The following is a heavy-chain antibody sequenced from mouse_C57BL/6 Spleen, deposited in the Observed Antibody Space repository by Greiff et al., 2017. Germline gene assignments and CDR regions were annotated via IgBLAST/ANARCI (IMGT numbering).Heavy chain of an antibody. D-gene: IGHD2-3*01. CDR3: ARDDGYTIPLYAMDY. CDR1: GFSLTSYG. V-gene: IGHV2-2*01. CDR2: IWSGGST. J-gene: IGHJ4*01. Sequence: QVQLQQSGPGLVQPSQSLSITCTVSGFSLTSYGVHWVRQSPGKGLEWLGVIWSGGSTDYNAAFISRLSISKDNSKSQVFFKMNSLQADDTAIYYCARDDGYTIPLYAMDYWGQGTSVTVSS.